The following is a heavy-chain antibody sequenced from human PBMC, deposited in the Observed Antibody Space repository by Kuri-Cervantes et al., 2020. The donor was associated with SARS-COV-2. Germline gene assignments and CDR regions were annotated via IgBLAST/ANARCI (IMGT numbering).Heavy chain of an antibody. D-gene: IGHD3-3*01. CDR2: IRSKAYGGTT. Sequence: GESLKISCTASGFTFGDYAMSWARQAPGKGLEWVGFIRSKAYGGTTEYAASVKGRFTISRDDSKSIAYLQMNSLKTEDTAVYYCTSLDFWSGYYFDYWGQGTLVTVSS. J-gene: IGHJ4*02. CDR3: TSLDFWSGYYFDY. CDR1: GFTFGDYA. V-gene: IGHV3-49*04.